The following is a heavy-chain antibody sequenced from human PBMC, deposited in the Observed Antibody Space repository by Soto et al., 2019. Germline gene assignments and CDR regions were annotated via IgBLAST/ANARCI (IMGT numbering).Heavy chain of an antibody. Sequence: QVQLVQSGAEVKKPGASVKVSCKASGYTFTSYGIIWVRQAPGQGLEWMGWISAYNGNTNYAQKLQGRVTMTTDTSTSTAYTELRSLRSDDTAVYYCARVRFHDFWSGYYKNFDYWGQGTLVTVSS. V-gene: IGHV1-18*01. CDR2: ISAYNGNT. CDR3: ARVRFHDFWSGYYKNFDY. J-gene: IGHJ4*02. D-gene: IGHD3-3*01. CDR1: GYTFTSYG.